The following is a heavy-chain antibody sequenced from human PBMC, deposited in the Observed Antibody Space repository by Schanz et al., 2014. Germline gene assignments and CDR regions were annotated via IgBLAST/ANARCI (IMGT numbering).Heavy chain of an antibody. J-gene: IGHJ6*02. Sequence: QVQLVQSGAEVKKPGASVKLSCKASGYTFTNYYIHWVRQAPGQGLEWMGRIYLSDGSTRYAQKFQGRVTVTRDTSTTTVYMDLSSLISEDTAIYYCAKIWKAHHLTGRPGWSDGMDVWGQGTMVTVSS. CDR3: AKIWKAHHLTGRPGWSDGMDV. V-gene: IGHV1-46*01. CDR1: GYTFTNYY. D-gene: IGHD3-3*01. CDR2: IYLSDGST.